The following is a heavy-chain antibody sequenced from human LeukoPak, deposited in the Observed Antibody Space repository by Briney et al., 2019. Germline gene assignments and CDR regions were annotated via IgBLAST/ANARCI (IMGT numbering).Heavy chain of an antibody. J-gene: IGHJ4*02. D-gene: IGHD6-19*01. Sequence: SETLSLTCTVSGGSISSYYWSWIRQPPGKGLEWIGYIYYSGSTNYNPSLKSRVTIPVDTSKNQFSLKLSSVTAADTAVYYCASEGLAVAGNFLYWGQGALVTVSS. CDR2: IYYSGST. CDR3: ASEGLAVAGNFLY. CDR1: GGSISSYY. V-gene: IGHV4-59*08.